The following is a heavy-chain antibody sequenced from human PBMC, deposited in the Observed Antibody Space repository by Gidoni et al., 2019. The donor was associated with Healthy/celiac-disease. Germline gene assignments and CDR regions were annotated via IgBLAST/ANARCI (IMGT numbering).Heavy chain of an antibody. D-gene: IGHD5-12*01. CDR1: AYSFTSYW. V-gene: IGHV5-51*01. CDR3: ARQRGDGYKQIHFFDY. J-gene: IGHJ4*02. Sequence: EVQLVQSGAEVKKPGESLKLSCKGSAYSFTSYWIGWGRQMPGKGLGWMGIIYPGDSDTRYSPSFQGQVTISADKSSSTAYLQWSSLKASDTAMYYCARQRGDGYKQIHFFDYWGQGTLVTVSS. CDR2: IYPGDSDT.